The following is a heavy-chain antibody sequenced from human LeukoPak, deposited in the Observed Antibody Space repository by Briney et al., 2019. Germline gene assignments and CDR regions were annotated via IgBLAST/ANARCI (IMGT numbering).Heavy chain of an antibody. CDR3: ARESGGSYHFDY. Sequence: GGSLRLSCAGSGFIFSNYEMNWVRQAPGKGLEWVSYISSTGSDIYYADSVKGRFTITRDNAENSLYLQMNSLRAEDTAVYYCARESGGSYHFDYWGQGTLVTVSP. D-gene: IGHD1-26*01. CDR2: ISSTGSDI. J-gene: IGHJ4*02. CDR1: GFIFSNYE. V-gene: IGHV3-48*03.